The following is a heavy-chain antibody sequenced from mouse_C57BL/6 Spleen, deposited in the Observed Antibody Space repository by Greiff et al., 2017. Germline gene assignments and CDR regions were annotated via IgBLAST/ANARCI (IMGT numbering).Heavy chain of an antibody. CDR1: GFTFRDYG. CDR2: ISSGSSTI. D-gene: IGHD1-1*01. V-gene: IGHV5-17*01. J-gene: IGHJ1*03. Sequence: EVMLVESGGGLVKPGGSLKLSCAASGFTFRDYGMHWVRQAPEKGLEWVAYISSGSSTIYYADTVKGRFTITRDNAKNTLFLQMTSLRSEDTAMYYCARPRTVVADWYFDVWGTGTTVTVSS. CDR3: ARPRTVVADWYFDV.